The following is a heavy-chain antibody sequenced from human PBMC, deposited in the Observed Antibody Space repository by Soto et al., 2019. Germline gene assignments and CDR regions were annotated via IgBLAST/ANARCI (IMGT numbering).Heavy chain of an antibody. J-gene: IGHJ5*02. D-gene: IGHD2-2*01. V-gene: IGHV3-23*01. CDR2: ISGSGGST. Sequence: GGSLRLSCAASGFTFNTYAMSWVRPAPGKGLEWVSSISGSGGSTYYGDSVKGRFTISRDNSKNSLYLQMNSLRVEDTGIYYCANGGIVVVPAAQAYWFGPWGQGTLVTVSS. CDR3: ANGGIVVVPAAQAYWFGP. CDR1: GFTFNTYA.